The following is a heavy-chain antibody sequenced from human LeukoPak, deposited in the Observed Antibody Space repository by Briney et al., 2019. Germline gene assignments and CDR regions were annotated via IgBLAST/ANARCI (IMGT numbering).Heavy chain of an antibody. D-gene: IGHD3-10*01. V-gene: IGHV1-8*01. J-gene: IGHJ4*02. CDR1: GYTFTSYD. CDR3: ARGRKDSGSAFDY. CDR2: MNPNSGNT. Sequence: WASVKVSCKASGYTFTSYDINWVRQAPGQGLEWMGWMNPNSGNTGYAQRFQGRVTMTRNTSISTAYMELSSLRSEDTALYYCARGRKDSGSAFDYWGQGTLVTVSS.